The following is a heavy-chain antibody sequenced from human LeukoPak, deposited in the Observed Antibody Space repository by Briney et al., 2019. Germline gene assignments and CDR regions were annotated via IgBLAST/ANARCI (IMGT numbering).Heavy chain of an antibody. CDR3: VKGGTAMVYDAFDI. J-gene: IGHJ3*02. CDR2: ISSNGGST. CDR1: GSTFSSYA. V-gene: IGHV3-64D*06. D-gene: IGHD5-18*01. Sequence: GGSLRLSCSASGSTFSSYAMHWVRQAPGKGLEYVSAISSNGGSTYYADSVKGRFTISRDNSKNTLYLQMSSLRAEDTAVYYCVKGGTAMVYDAFDIWGQGTMVTVSS.